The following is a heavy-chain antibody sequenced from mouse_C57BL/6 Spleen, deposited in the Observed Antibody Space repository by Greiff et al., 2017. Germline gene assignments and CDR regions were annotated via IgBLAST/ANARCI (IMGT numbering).Heavy chain of an antibody. CDR3: ARGGTRGYFDS. CDR1: GYTFTSYW. V-gene: IGHV1-64*01. J-gene: IGHJ2*01. Sequence: VQLQQPGAELVKPGVSVKLSCKASGYTFTSYWMHWVKQSPGQGLEWIGMIHSNSGSTNYNEKFKSKITLTVDKSSSIFYMQLSSLTSENAAVYCCARGGTRGYFDSWGQGTTLTVSS. CDR2: IHSNSGST. D-gene: IGHD1-1*02.